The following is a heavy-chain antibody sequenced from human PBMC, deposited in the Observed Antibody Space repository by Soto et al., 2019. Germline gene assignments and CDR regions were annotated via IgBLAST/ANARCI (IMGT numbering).Heavy chain of an antibody. J-gene: IGHJ3*02. CDR2: IIPIFGTA. CDR3: ARDGGSSELRHAFDI. V-gene: IGHV1-69*13. Sequence: GASVKVSCKASGGTFSSYAISWVRQAPGQGLEWMGGIIPIFGTANYAQKFQGRVTITADESTSTAYMELSGLRSEDTAVYYCARDGGSSELRHAFDIWGQGTMVTVSS. CDR1: GGTFSSYA. D-gene: IGHD1-26*01.